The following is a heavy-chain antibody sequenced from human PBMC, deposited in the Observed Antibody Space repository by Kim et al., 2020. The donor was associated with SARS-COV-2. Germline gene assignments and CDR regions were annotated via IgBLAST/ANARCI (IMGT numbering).Heavy chain of an antibody. CDR1: GFTFSSYG. CDR3: AKVRYMGSGPGYYGMDV. Sequence: GGSLRLSCAASGFTFSSYGMHWVRQAPGKGLEWVAVISYDGSNKYYADSVKGRFTISRDNSKNTLYLQMNSLRAEDTAVYYCAKVRYMGSGPGYYGMDVWGQGTTVTVSS. V-gene: IGHV3-30*18. D-gene: IGHD3-10*01. CDR2: ISYDGSNK. J-gene: IGHJ6*02.